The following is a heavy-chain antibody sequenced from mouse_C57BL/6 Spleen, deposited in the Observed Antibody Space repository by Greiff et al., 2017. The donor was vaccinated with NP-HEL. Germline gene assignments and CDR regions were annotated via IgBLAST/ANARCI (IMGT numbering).Heavy chain of an antibody. CDR1: GYSITSGYY. CDR3: ASGYYYGSSFDY. Sequence: EVQLQQSGPGLVKPSQSLSLTCSVTGYSITSGYYWNWIRQFPGNKLEWMGYISYDGSNNYNPSLKNRISITRDTSKNQFFLKLNSVTTEDTATYYCASGYYYGSSFDYWGQSTTLTVSS. CDR2: ISYDGSN. V-gene: IGHV3-6*01. J-gene: IGHJ2*01. D-gene: IGHD1-1*01.